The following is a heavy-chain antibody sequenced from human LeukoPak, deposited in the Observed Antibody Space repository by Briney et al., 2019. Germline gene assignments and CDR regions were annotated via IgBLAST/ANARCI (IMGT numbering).Heavy chain of an antibody. CDR1: GFTFSSYS. CDR3: ARDPDYYDSSGV. Sequence: GGSLRLSCAASGFTFSSYSMNWVRQAPGKGLEWVLSISSSSSYIYYADSVKGRFTISRDNAKNSLYLQMNSLRAEDTAVYYCARDPDYYDSSGVWGQGTLVTVSS. J-gene: IGHJ4*02. CDR2: ISSSSSYI. D-gene: IGHD3-22*01. V-gene: IGHV3-21*01.